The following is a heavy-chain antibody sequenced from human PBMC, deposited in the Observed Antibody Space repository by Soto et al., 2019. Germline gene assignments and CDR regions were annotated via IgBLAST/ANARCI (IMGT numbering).Heavy chain of an antibody. CDR1: RYSSISYW. Sequence: LGASLKITCEGSRYSSISYWIGWVRQMPGKGLEWMGIIYPGDSDTRYSPSFQGQVTISADKSTSTAYLQWSSLKASDTAMYYCARRRIAASGIKTYYYGMDVWGQGTTVTVS. CDR2: IYPGDSDT. D-gene: IGHD6-13*01. V-gene: IGHV5-51*01. CDR3: ARRRIAASGIKTYYYGMDV. J-gene: IGHJ6*02.